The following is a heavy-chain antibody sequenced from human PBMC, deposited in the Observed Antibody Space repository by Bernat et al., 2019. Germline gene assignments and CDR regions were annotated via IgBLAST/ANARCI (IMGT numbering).Heavy chain of an antibody. Sequence: EVQLVESGGGLVQPGGSLRLSCAASGFTFSSHNMNWVRQAPGKGLEWVSYISDSSSTIKYADSVKGRFTISRDNAKNSLYLKMNSLRDEDKAVYYCARDPPGLEDFDYWGQGTLVTVSS. CDR2: ISDSSSTI. V-gene: IGHV3-48*02. J-gene: IGHJ4*02. CDR3: ARDPPGLEDFDY. CDR1: GFTFSSHN. D-gene: IGHD3/OR15-3a*01.